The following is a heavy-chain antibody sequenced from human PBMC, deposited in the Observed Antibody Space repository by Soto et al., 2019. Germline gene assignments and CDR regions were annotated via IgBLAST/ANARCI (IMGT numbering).Heavy chain of an antibody. Sequence: SVKVSCKASGGTFSSYAISWVRQAPGQGLEWMGGIIPIFGTANYAQKFQGRVTITADESTSTAYMELSSLRSEDTAVYYCARDLGAAAGTYIKAFDIWGQGTMVTVSS. CDR1: GGTFSSYA. J-gene: IGHJ3*02. CDR3: ARDLGAAAGTYIKAFDI. D-gene: IGHD6-13*01. CDR2: IIPIFGTA. V-gene: IGHV1-69*13.